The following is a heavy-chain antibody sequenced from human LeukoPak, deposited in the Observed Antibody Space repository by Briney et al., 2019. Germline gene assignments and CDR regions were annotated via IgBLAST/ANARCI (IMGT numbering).Heavy chain of an antibody. J-gene: IGHJ4*02. D-gene: IGHD2-15*01. V-gene: IGHV4-34*01. CDR1: GGSFSGYY. Sequence: SETLSLTCAVYGGSFSGYYWSWIRQPPGKGLEWSGEINHSGSTNYNPSLKSRVTISVDTSKNQFSLKLSSVTAADTAVYYCARAKGLIVVVVAATQRRGGFDYWGQGTLVTVSS. CDR2: INHSGST. CDR3: ARAKGLIVVVVAATQRRGGFDY.